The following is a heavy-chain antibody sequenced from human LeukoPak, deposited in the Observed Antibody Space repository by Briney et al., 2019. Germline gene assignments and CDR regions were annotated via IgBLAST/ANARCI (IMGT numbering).Heavy chain of an antibody. CDR2: IYRSGST. CDR3: ARGNYYDSSGYFV. Sequence: SGTLSLTCAVSGGSVTTSNWWSWVRQPPGKGLEWIGEIYRSGSTNYNPSLKSRVTISVDTSKNQFSLKLSSVTAADTAVYYCARGNYYDSSGYFVWGQGTLVTVSS. J-gene: IGHJ4*02. CDR1: GGSVTTSNW. D-gene: IGHD3-22*01. V-gene: IGHV4-4*02.